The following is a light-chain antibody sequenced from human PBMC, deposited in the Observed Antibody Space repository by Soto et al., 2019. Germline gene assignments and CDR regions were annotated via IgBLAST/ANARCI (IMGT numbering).Light chain of an antibody. V-gene: IGKV3-20*01. Sequence: EIVLTQSPGTLSLSPGEGATLSCRASETIKNDYLAWYQQRPGQAPRLLIFGASSRATGIPYRFSGRGSGTDFTLSISRLEPEDFSAYYCQQYGSSPHTFGQGTRVDVK. J-gene: IGKJ1*01. CDR2: GAS. CDR3: QQYGSSPHT. CDR1: ETIKNDY.